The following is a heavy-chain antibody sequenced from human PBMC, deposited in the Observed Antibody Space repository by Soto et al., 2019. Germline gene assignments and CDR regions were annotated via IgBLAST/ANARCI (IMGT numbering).Heavy chain of an antibody. CDR2: IIGSGGST. CDR1: GFTFSSYA. V-gene: IGHV3-23*01. Sequence: EVQLLESGGGLVQPGGSLRLSCAPSGFTFSSYAMSWVRQAPGKGLEWVSSIIGSGGSTYYADSVKGRFTISRDNSKNTLYLQMNSLRAEDTAVYYCAKDPPSYYDILTGYHRGAFDIWGQGTMVTVSS. J-gene: IGHJ3*02. D-gene: IGHD3-9*01. CDR3: AKDPPSYYDILTGYHRGAFDI.